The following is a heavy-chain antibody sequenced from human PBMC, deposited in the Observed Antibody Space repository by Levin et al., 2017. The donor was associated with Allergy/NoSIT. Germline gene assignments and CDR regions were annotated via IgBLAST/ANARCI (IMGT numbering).Heavy chain of an antibody. J-gene: IGHJ4*02. CDR3: ARDVYGSIDY. CDR1: GFTFSRYV. Sequence: GGSLRLSCAASGFTFSRYVMHWVRQAPGKGLEWVAAMSYDGSTKYYGDSVKGRFTISRDDSKNTLYLQMNSLRPEDTAVYYCARDVYGSIDYWGQGTLVTVSS. CDR2: MSYDGSTK. V-gene: IGHV3-30-3*01. D-gene: IGHD3-10*01.